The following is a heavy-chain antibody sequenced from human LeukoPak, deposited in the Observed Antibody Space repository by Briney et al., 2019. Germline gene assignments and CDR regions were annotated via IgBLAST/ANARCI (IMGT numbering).Heavy chain of an antibody. D-gene: IGHD1-1*01. J-gene: IGHJ6*02. V-gene: IGHV3-33*01. CDR2: IWYDGSNK. CDR3: ARLGTTVYGMDV. Sequence: GGSLRLSCAASGFTFSSYGMHWVRQAPGKGLEWVAVIWYDGSNKYYADSVKGRFTISRDNAKNSLYLQMNSLRAEDTAVYYCARLGTTVYGMDVWGQGTTVTVSS. CDR1: GFTFSSYG.